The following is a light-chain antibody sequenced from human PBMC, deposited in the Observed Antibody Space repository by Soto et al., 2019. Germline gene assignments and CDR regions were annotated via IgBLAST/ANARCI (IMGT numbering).Light chain of an antibody. J-gene: IGLJ2*01. CDR1: SSDVGSYSL. V-gene: IGLV2-23*02. Sequence: QSVLTQPASVSASPGQSITISCAGTSSDVGSYSLVSWYQQHPGKVPQLIIFEVNKRPSGVSNRFSGSKSDNTASLTISGLQTEDEGDYYCCSFAAGSTSVVFGGGTKVTVL. CDR3: CSFAAGSTSVV. CDR2: EVN.